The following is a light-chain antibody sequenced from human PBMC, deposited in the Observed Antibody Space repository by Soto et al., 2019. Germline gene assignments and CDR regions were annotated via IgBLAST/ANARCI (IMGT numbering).Light chain of an antibody. Sequence: EIVLTQSPGTLSLSPGERATLSCSDSQSVSSSYLAGYQQKPGQAQRLLIYGASSRATGIPDRFSGSGSGTEFTLTISRLEPEDFAVYYCQQYGSSPHAFGGGTKVDIK. CDR2: GAS. CDR3: QQYGSSPHA. CDR1: QSVSSSY. V-gene: IGKV3-20*01. J-gene: IGKJ4*01.